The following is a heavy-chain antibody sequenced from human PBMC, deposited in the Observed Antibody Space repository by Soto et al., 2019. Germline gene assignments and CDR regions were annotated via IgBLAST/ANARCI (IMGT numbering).Heavy chain of an antibody. J-gene: IGHJ4*02. Sequence: GGSLRLSCSASGFTFSDYGMHWVRQAPGKGLEFVSAIKSRGDSTYYADSVKGRFTISRDNSENTLYLQMSSLRPDDTAVYYCVKDRSLAVADKYYFDYWGQGTLVTVSS. CDR1: GFTFSDYG. D-gene: IGHD6-19*01. CDR3: VKDRSLAVADKYYFDY. CDR2: IKSRGDST. V-gene: IGHV3-64D*08.